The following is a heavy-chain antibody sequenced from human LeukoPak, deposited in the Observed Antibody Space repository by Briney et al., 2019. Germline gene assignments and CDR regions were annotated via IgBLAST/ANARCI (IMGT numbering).Heavy chain of an antibody. V-gene: IGHV3-30*02. CDR1: GFTFSNAW. CDR3: AKGTSSWHEFDY. Sequence: GSLRPSCAASGFTFSNAWMSWVRQAPGKGLEWVAFIIYDGSNKYYADSVKGRFTISRDNSKNTLYLQMNSLRAEDTALYYCAKGTSSWHEFDYWGQGTLVTVSS. CDR2: IIYDGSNK. D-gene: IGHD6-13*01. J-gene: IGHJ4*02.